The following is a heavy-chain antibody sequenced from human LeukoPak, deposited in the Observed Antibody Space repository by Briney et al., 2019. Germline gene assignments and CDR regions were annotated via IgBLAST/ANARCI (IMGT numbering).Heavy chain of an antibody. CDR1: GGSISSSSYY. D-gene: IGHD6-13*01. CDR2: IYSGGST. CDR3: ATRPGGSTWYGVFDY. V-gene: IGHV4-61*05. J-gene: IGHJ4*02. Sequence: SETLSLTCTVSGGSISSSSYYWAWIRQPPGKGMEWIGYIYSGGSTNYNPSLKSRVTMSVDTSKNQFSLTLTSVTAADTALYFCATRPGGSTWYGVFDYWSPGTLVTVS.